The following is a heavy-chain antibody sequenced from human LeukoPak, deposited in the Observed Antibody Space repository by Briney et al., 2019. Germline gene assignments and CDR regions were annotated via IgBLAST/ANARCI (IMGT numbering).Heavy chain of an antibody. D-gene: IGHD6-13*01. CDR3: ARSGYSRRTDY. CDR1: GYTFTSYG. Sequence: ASVKVSCKASGYTFTSYGISWVRQAPGQGLEWMGWISAYNGNTNYAQKLAGRVTMTTDTSTSTAYMELMSLRSDDTVVYYCARSGYSRRTDYWGQGTLVTVSS. V-gene: IGHV1-18*01. J-gene: IGHJ4*02. CDR2: ISAYNGNT.